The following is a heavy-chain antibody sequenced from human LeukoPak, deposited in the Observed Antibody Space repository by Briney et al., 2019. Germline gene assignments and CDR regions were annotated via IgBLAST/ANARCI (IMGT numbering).Heavy chain of an antibody. J-gene: IGHJ6*02. CDR3: ARERYGNPGMDV. CDR1: GGSISSSSYY. V-gene: IGHV4-39*07. CDR2: IYYSGST. Sequence: SETLSLTCTVSGGSISSSSYYWGWIRQPPGKGLEWIGSIYYSGSTYYNPSLKSRVTISVDTSKNQFSLKLSSVTAADTAVYYCARERYGNPGMDVWGQGTTVTVSS. D-gene: IGHD4-17*01.